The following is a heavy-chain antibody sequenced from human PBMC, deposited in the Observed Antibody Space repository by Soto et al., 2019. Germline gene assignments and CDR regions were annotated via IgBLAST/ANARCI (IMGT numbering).Heavy chain of an antibody. CDR3: AGEYSGQSGYYYYYMDV. CDR2: IYYSGTT. D-gene: IGHD6-13*01. V-gene: IGHV4-31*03. CDR1: GGSISSGGYY. J-gene: IGHJ6*03. Sequence: QVQLQESGPGLVKPSQTLSLTCTVSGGSISSGGYYWSWIRQHPGKGLEWIGYIYYSGTTYYNPSLKSRVTISVDTSKNQFSLKLSSVTAADTAVYYCAGEYSGQSGYYYYYMDVWGKGTTVTVSS.